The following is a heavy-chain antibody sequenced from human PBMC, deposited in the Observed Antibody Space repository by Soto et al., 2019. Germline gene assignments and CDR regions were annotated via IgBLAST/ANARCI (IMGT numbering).Heavy chain of an antibody. Sequence: QLQLQESGPGVLKPSETLSLTCSVSDGSISNSNYYWAWIRQPPGKGLEWIGSIYYSGTTYYKPSLKSRVTIFVNTSQNQFSLRVNSVTAADTAVYYCARRDFYGGNFDLWGRGTLVNVSS. CDR1: DGSISNSNYY. CDR3: ARRDFYGGNFDL. J-gene: IGHJ2*01. V-gene: IGHV4-39*01. D-gene: IGHD4-17*01. CDR2: IYYSGTT.